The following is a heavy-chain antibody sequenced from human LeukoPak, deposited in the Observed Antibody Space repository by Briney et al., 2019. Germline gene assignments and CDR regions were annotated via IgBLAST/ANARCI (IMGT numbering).Heavy chain of an antibody. CDR1: GGSLSDYY. CDR2: IYTSGST. D-gene: IGHD3-3*02. CDR3: ARDGSGSIVGKARRMDV. J-gene: IGHJ6*03. Sequence: SETLSLTCAVYGGSLSDYYWSWIRQPAGKGLEWIGRIYTSGSTNYNPSLKSRVTMSVDTSKNQFSLKLSSVTAADTAVYYCARDGSGSIVGKARRMDVWGKGTTVTVSS. V-gene: IGHV4-4*07.